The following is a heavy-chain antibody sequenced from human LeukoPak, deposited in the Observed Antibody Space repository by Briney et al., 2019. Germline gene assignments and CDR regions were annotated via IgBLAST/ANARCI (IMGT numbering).Heavy chain of an antibody. V-gene: IGHV4-59*08. D-gene: IGHD3-22*01. Sequence: SETLSLTCTVSGGSISSYYWSWIRQPPGKGLEWIGYIYYSGSTDYNPSLKSRVTISVDTSKNQFSLKLSSVTAADTAVYYCARGRYDTSGYPDDYWGQGTLVTDSS. CDR2: IYYSGST. CDR1: GGSISSYY. CDR3: ARGRYDTSGYPDDY. J-gene: IGHJ4*02.